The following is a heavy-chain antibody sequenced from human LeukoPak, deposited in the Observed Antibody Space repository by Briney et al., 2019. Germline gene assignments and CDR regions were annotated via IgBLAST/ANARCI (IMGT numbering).Heavy chain of an antibody. V-gene: IGHV1-46*01. CDR1: GYTFTNFY. Sequence: ASVKVSCKASGYTFTNFYMHWVRQVPGQGLEWMGIINPRGGSASSAQKFQGRVTLTRDTSTSTAYMDLSRLRSDDTAVYYCARDYCSSTSCLFDYWGQGTLVTVSS. CDR2: INPRGGSA. J-gene: IGHJ4*02. D-gene: IGHD2-2*01. CDR3: ARDYCSSTSCLFDY.